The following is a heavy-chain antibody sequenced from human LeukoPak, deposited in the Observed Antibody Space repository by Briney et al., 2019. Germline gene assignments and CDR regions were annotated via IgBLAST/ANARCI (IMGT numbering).Heavy chain of an antibody. CDR1: GFTASSNY. V-gene: IGHV3-53*01. CDR2: IYSGGST. CDR3: AREFRGDGYAYYYYMDV. D-gene: IGHD5-24*01. Sequence: GGSLRLSCAASGFTASSNYMSWFRQAPGKGLEWLSVIYSGGSTYYADSVKGRFTISRDNSKNALYLQMNSLRAEDTAVYYCAREFRGDGYAYYYYMDVWGKGTTVTVSS. J-gene: IGHJ6*03.